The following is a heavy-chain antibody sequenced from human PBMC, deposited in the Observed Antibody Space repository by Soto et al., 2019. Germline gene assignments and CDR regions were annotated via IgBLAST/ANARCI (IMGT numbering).Heavy chain of an antibody. V-gene: IGHV3-15*01. CDR3: TTGVPFDY. D-gene: IGHD3-10*02. CDR1: GLTFSNAW. J-gene: IGHJ4*02. Sequence: GRSLRLSCAASGLTFSNAWMSWVRQAPGKGLEWVGRIKSKPDGGTTDYAAPVKGRFSISRDDSKNTLYLQMNSLKTEDTAVYYCTTGVPFDYPSQGTLVTVSS. CDR2: IKSKPDGGTT.